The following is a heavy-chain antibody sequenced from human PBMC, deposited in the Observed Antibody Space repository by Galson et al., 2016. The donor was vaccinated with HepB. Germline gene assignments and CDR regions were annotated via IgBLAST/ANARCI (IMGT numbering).Heavy chain of an antibody. CDR3: ANGGGYSYATRVDY. J-gene: IGHJ4*02. Sequence: SLRLSCAASGFTFSNYGIHWVRQAPGKGLEWVAVIWNDGKNKQYADSVRGRFTISRDNSKNTLYLQMNSLRAEDTAVYYCANGGGYSYATRVDYWGQGTLVTVSS. D-gene: IGHD5-18*01. CDR1: GFTFSNYG. V-gene: IGHV3-33*06. CDR2: IWNDGKNK.